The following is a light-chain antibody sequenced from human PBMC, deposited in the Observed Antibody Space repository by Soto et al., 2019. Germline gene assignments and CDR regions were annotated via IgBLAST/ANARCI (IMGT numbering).Light chain of an antibody. V-gene: IGKV3D-7*01. CDR2: GAS. Sequence: VLTQSPATLSLSPGGRAILSCRASQTVSRYYLSWYQKKPGQPPRLLIYGASTRATGVPDRFSGSGSGADFTLPISSLQPEDFAVYYCQQALTFGGGTTVE. CDR3: QQALT. CDR1: QTVSRYY. J-gene: IGKJ4*01.